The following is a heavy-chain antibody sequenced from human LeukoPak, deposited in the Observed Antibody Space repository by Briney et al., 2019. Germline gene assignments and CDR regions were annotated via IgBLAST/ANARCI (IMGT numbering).Heavy chain of an antibody. V-gene: IGHV3-48*01. J-gene: IGHJ6*03. CDR1: GFTFSSYS. D-gene: IGHD2-8*02. Sequence: GGSLRLSCAASGFTFSSYSMNWVRQAPGRGLEWVSYISSSSSTIYYADSVKGRFTISRDNAKNSLYLQMNSLRAEDTAVYYCAREKVGGGTGYMDVWGKGTTVTVSS. CDR2: ISSSSSTI. CDR3: AREKVGGGTGYMDV.